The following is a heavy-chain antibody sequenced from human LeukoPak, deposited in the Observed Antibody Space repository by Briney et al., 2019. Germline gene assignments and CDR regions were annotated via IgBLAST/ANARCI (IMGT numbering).Heavy chain of an antibody. V-gene: IGHV1-18*01. J-gene: IGHJ4*02. CDR2: ISAYNGNT. D-gene: IGHD6-6*01. Sequence: ASVKVSCKASGYTFTSYGISWVRQAPGQGLEWMGWISAYNGNTNYAQKLQGRVTMTTNTSTSTAYMELRSLRSDDTAVYYGARAAEYSRSSDLDYWGQGTLVTVSS. CDR3: ARAAEYSRSSDLDY. CDR1: GYTFTSYG.